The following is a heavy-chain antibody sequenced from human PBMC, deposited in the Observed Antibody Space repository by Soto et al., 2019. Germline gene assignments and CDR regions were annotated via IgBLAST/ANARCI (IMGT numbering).Heavy chain of an antibody. J-gene: IGHJ4*02. D-gene: IGHD2-2*01. V-gene: IGHV4-34*01. CDR2: INHSGST. CDR1: GGSFSGYY. Sequence: QVQLQQWGAGLLKPSETLSLTCAVYGGSFSGYYWSWIRQPPGKGLEWIGEINHSGSTNYNPSLKIRVTISVGTSKNPFSLKLSSVTAADTAVYYCARGGGYCSSTSCPPEPPDYWGQGTLVTVSS. CDR3: ARGGGYCSSTSCPPEPPDY.